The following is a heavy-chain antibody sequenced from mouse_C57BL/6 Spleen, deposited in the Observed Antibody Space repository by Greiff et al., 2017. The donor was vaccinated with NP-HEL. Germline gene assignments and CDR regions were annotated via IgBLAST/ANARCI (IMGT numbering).Heavy chain of an antibody. CDR2: IDPETGGT. D-gene: IGHD6-1*01. Sequence: VQLQQSGAELVRPGASVTLSCKASGYTFTDYEMHWVKQTPVHGLEWIGAIDPETGGTAYNQKFKGKAILTADKSSSTAYMELRSLTSEDSAVYYCTRSAGNWYFDVWGTGTTVTVSS. CDR3: TRSAGNWYFDV. J-gene: IGHJ1*03. V-gene: IGHV1-15*01. CDR1: GYTFTDYE.